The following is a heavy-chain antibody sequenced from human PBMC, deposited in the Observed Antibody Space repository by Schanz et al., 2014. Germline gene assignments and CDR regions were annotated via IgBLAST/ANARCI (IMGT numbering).Heavy chain of an antibody. CDR2: IGGSGDST. Sequence: EVQLLESGGGFVQPGGSLRLSCVASGVTFSSYAMSWVRQAPGKGLEWVSGIGGSGDSTHYADSVKGRFTISRDNAKNSLFLQMNSLSAEDTAVYYCARGVRIDYWGQGTLVTVSS. CDR3: ARGVRIDY. J-gene: IGHJ4*02. D-gene: IGHD3-3*01. CDR1: GVTFSSYA. V-gene: IGHV3-23*01.